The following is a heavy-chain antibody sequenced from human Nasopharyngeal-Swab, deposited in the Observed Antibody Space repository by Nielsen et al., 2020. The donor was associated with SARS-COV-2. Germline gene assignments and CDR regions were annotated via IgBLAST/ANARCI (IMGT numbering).Heavy chain of an antibody. CDR3: AREGSGVVPGPLGLGMWYLYHYMDV. CDR2: ISAKNGVV. V-gene: IGHV1-18*01. J-gene: IGHJ6*03. Sequence: ASVKVSCKASANSFNIITWVRQAPGHGLEGTGRISAKNGVVKYEQNLQYRVTLTTDTSTSTVYMEMKRLRSDDTAIYYCAREGSGVVPGPLGLGMWYLYHYMDVWGKGTAVTVSS. D-gene: IGHD3-3*01. CDR1: ANSFNI.